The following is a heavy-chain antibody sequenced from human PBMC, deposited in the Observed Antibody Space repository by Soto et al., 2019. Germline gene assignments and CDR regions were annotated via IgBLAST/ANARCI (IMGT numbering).Heavy chain of an antibody. J-gene: IGHJ4*02. CDR3: ARVGLVTIFGVVITGFDY. CDR2: ISAYNGNT. Sequence: GASVKVSCKGSGYTFTSYGISWVLQAPGQGLEWMGWISAYNGNTNYAQKLQGRVTMTTDTSTSTAYMELRSLRSDDTAVYYCARVGLVTIFGVVITGFDYWGQGTLVTVSS. V-gene: IGHV1-18*04. CDR1: GYTFTSYG. D-gene: IGHD3-3*01.